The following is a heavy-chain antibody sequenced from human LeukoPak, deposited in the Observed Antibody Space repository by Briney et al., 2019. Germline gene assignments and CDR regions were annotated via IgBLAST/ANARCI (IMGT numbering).Heavy chain of an antibody. Sequence: ASVKVSCKASGYTFTSYGINWVRQATGQGLEWMGWMNPNSGNTGYAQKSQGRVTMTRNTSISTAYMELSSLRSEDTAVYYCARGLFYPRFWPYYYYYYTDVWGKGTTVTVSS. D-gene: IGHD3-3*01. CDR3: ARGLFYPRFWPYYYYYYTDV. CDR1: GYTFTSYG. V-gene: IGHV1-8*01. J-gene: IGHJ6*03. CDR2: MNPNSGNT.